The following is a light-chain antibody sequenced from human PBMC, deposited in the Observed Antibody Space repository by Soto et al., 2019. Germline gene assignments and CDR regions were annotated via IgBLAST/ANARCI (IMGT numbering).Light chain of an antibody. CDR3: QKYNGAPWT. CDR2: DAS. CDR1: QGITNY. V-gene: IGKV1-27*01. J-gene: IGKJ1*01. Sequence: DIQMTQSPSSLSASVGDRVTITCRASQGITNYLAWYQQKPGKAPKLLIYDASTLQTGDPSRFTGSGSGTDITRTIDSLQTEEVATEDGQKYNGAPWTVGQGTKVESK.